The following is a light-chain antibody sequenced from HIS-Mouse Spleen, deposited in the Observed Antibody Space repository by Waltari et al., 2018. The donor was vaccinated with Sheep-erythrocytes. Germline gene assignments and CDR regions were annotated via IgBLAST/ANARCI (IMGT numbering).Light chain of an antibody. CDR1: SSDVGGYNY. V-gene: IGLV2-11*01. CDR3: CSYAGSYTLV. CDR2: YVS. J-gene: IGLJ2*01. Sequence: QSALTQPRSVSGSPGQSVTISCTGTSSDVGGYNYVPWYQQHPGKAPTLMIYYVSKRPSGVPDRFSGSKSGNTASLTISGLQAEDEADYYCCSYAGSYTLVFGGGTKLTVL.